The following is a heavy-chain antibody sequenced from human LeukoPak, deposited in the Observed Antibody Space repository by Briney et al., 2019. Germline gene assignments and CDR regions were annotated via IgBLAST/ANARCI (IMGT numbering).Heavy chain of an antibody. CDR2: ISWDGGST. V-gene: IGHV3-43D*03. Sequence: GGPLRLSCAASGFTFDDYAMHWVRQAPGKGLEWVSLISWDGGSTYYADSVKGRFTISRDNSKNSLYLQMNSPRAEDTALYYCAKDIVRGYSGYLNYWGQGTLVTVSS. CDR1: GFTFDDYA. CDR3: AKDIVRGYSGYLNY. D-gene: IGHD5-12*01. J-gene: IGHJ4*02.